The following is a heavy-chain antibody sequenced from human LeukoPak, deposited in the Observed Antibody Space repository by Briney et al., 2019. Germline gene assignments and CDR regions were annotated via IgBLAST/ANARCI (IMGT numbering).Heavy chain of an antibody. Sequence: GGSLRLSCAASGFTFSSYWMSWVRQAPGKGLEWVANIKQDGSEKYYVDSVKGRFTISRDNAKNSLYLQMNSLRAEDTAVYYCAKDRPVMVIFYYMDGWGKGTTVTVSS. J-gene: IGHJ6*03. CDR3: AKDRPVMVIFYYMDG. V-gene: IGHV3-7*01. D-gene: IGHD3-16*01. CDR1: GFTFSSYW. CDR2: IKQDGSEK.